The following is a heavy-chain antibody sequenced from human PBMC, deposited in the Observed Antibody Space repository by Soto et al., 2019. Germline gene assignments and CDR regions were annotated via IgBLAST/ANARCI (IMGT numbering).Heavy chain of an antibody. CDR1: GFTFSSYS. D-gene: IGHD6-19*01. CDR3: ARDCVSGGWDPYNWFDP. J-gene: IGHJ5*02. CDR2: ISSSSSTI. Sequence: EVQLVESGGGLVQPGGSLRLSCAASGFTFSSYSMNWVRQAPGKGLEWVSYISSSSSTIYYADSVKGRFTISRDNAKNSLYLQMNSLRDEDTAVYYCARDCVSGGWDPYNWFDPWGQGTLVTVSS. V-gene: IGHV3-48*02.